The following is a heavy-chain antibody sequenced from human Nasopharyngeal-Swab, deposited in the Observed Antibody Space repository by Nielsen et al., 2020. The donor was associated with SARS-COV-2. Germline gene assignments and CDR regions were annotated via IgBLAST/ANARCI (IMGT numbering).Heavy chain of an antibody. CDR2: IYYSGST. J-gene: IGHJ6*03. V-gene: IGHV4-59*01. CDR3: ARGDSPYNSGWYVPSGGYYYYYMDV. Sequence: WIRQPPGKGLEWIGHIYYSGSTNYNPSLKSRVTISVDTSKNQFSLKLSSVTAADTAVYYCARGDSPYNSGWYVPSGGYYYYYMDVWGKGTTVTVSS. D-gene: IGHD6-19*01.